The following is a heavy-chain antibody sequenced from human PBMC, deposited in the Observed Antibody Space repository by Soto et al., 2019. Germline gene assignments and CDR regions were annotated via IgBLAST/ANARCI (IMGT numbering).Heavy chain of an antibody. CDR2: ISYDGSNK. Sequence: GGSLRLSCAASGFTFSNYAMHWVRQAPGKGLECVAVISYDGSNKYYADSVKGRFTISRDNSKSTLYLLMDSLRAEDTAVYYCARDSNGISGTFEYWGQGTLVTVSS. V-gene: IGHV3-30-3*01. CDR1: GFTFSNYA. D-gene: IGHD1-7*01. CDR3: ARDSNGISGTFEY. J-gene: IGHJ4*02.